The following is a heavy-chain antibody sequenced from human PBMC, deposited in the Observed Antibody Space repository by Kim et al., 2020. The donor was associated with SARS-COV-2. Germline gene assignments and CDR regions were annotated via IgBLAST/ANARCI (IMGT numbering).Heavy chain of an antibody. CDR3: TRRAPPWEWRFLEWLPTGYYGMDV. CDR1: GFTFSGSA. D-gene: IGHD3-3*01. Sequence: GGSLRLSCAASGFTFSGSAMHWVRQASGKGLEWVGRIRSKANSYATAYAASVKGRFTISRDDSKNTAYLQMNSLKTEDTAVYYCTRRAPPWEWRFLEWLPTGYYGMDVWGQGTTVTVSS. J-gene: IGHJ6*02. CDR2: IRSKANSYAT. V-gene: IGHV3-73*01.